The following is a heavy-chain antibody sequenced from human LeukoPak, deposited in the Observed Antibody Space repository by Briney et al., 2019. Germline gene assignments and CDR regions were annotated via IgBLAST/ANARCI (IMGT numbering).Heavy chain of an antibody. CDR2: ISSSGSTI. Sequence: GGSLRPSCAASGFTFSDYYMSWIRQAPGKGLEWVSYISSSGSTIYYADSVKGRFTISRDNAKNSLYLQMNSLRAEDTAVCYCARDRSGSGSYYNAFDIWGQGTMVTVSS. J-gene: IGHJ3*02. CDR1: GFTFSDYY. CDR3: ARDRSGSGSYYNAFDI. D-gene: IGHD1-26*01. V-gene: IGHV3-11*04.